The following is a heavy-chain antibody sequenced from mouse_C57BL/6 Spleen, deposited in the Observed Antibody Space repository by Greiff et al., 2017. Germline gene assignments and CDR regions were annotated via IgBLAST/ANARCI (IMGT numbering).Heavy chain of an antibody. D-gene: IGHD2-4*01. CDR1: GYSFPSYY. V-gene: IGHV1-66*01. CDR2: IYPGSGNT. CDR3: ARGEDYDVGVYYAMDY. J-gene: IGHJ4*01. Sequence: QVQLQQSGPELVKPGASVTISCKASGYSFPSYYIHWVKPRPGQGLEWIGWIYPGSGNTKYHEKFKGNATLTADTSSSTAYMPLSRRTSEDSAVYYCARGEDYDVGVYYAMDYWGQGTSVTVSS.